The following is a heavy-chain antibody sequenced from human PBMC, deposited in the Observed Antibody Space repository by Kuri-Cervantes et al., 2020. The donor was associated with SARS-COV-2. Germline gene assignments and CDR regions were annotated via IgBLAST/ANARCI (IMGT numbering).Heavy chain of an antibody. D-gene: IGHD2-2*01. CDR3: ASQGSYCSSTSCYSLRFNLGP. CDR1: GYTFTGYY. CDR2: INPNSGGT. V-gene: IGHV1-2*02. J-gene: IGHJ5*02. Sequence: ASVKVSCKASGYTFTGYYMHWVRQAPGQGLEWMGWINPNSGGTNYAQKFQGRVTMTRDTSISTAYMELSRLRSDDTAVYYCASQGSYCSSTSCYSLRFNLGPWGQGTLVTVSS.